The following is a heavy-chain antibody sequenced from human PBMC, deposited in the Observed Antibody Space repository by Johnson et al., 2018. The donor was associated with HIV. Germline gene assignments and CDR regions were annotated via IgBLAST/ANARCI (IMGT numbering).Heavy chain of an antibody. CDR3: AREKSGAFDI. D-gene: IGHD3-10*01. V-gene: IGHV3-20*04. Sequence: VQLVESGGGVVRPGGSLRLSCAASGFTFDDYGMSWVRQAPGKGLEWVSGINWNGSSTYYANSVKGRFTISRDNSKNTLFLQMNSLRAEDTAVYYCAREKSGAFDIWGQGTMVTVSS. CDR2: INWNGSST. CDR1: GFTFDDYG. J-gene: IGHJ3*02.